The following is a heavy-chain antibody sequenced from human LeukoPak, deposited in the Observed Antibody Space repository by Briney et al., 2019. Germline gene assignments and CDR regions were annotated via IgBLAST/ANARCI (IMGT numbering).Heavy chain of an antibody. J-gene: IGHJ6*03. V-gene: IGHV3-7*01. Sequence: GGSLRLSCAASGFTFSSYWMSWVRQAPGKGLEWVANIKQDGSEKYYVDSVKGRFTISRDNAKNSLYLQMNSQRAEDTAVYYCARGVVTYPSTHYYYYYYMDVWGRGTTVTVSS. D-gene: IGHD2-21*02. CDR2: IKQDGSEK. CDR3: ARGVVTYPSTHYYYYYYMDV. CDR1: GFTFSSYW.